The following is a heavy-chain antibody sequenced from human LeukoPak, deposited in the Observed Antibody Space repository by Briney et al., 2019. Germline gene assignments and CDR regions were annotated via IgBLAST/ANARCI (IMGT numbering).Heavy chain of an antibody. V-gene: IGHV5-51*01. CDR2: IYPGDSDT. D-gene: IGHD6-13*01. J-gene: IGHJ6*03. Sequence: GESLKISCKGSGYSFTSYWIGWVRQLPGKGLGGMGIIYPGDSDTRYSPSFQGQVTISADKSISTAYLQWSSLKASDTAMYYCARHGAYSSSPMDVWGKGTTVTVSS. CDR3: ARHGAYSSSPMDV. CDR1: GYSFTSYW.